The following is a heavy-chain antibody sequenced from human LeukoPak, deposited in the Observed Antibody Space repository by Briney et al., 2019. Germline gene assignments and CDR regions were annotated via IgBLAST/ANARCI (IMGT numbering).Heavy chain of an antibody. CDR1: GYTFTDYY. J-gene: IGHJ6*03. Sequence: ASVKVSCKTSGYTFTDYYMHWVRQAPGQGLEWVGRINPNSGGTNYAQKFQGRVTMTRDTSISTAYMELSRLRSDDTAVYYCARDPTRGVGYYYYYMDVWGKGTTVTASS. CDR3: ARDPTRGVGYYYYYMDV. CDR2: INPNSGGT. D-gene: IGHD2-8*01. V-gene: IGHV1-2*06.